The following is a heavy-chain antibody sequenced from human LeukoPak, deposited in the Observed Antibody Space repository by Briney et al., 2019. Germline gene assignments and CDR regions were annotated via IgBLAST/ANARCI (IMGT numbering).Heavy chain of an antibody. J-gene: IGHJ1*01. D-gene: IGHD3-10*01. V-gene: IGHV5-51*01. CDR2: IYPGDSDT. CDR1: GYSFTSYW. CDR3: AGPADYYGSGSRKGLQH. Sequence: RGESLKISCKGSGYSFTSYWIGWVRQMPGKGLEWMGIIYPGDSDTRYSPSFQGQVTISADKSISTAYLQWSSLKASDTAMYYCAGPADYYGSGSRKGLQHWGQGTLVTVSS.